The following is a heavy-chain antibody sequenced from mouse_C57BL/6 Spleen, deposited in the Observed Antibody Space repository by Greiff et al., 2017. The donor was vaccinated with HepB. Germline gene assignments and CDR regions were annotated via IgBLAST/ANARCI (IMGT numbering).Heavy chain of an antibody. J-gene: IGHJ4*01. D-gene: IGHD1-1*01. Sequence: QVQLQQPGAELVRPGSSVKLSCKASGYTFTSYWMAWVKQRPGQGLEWIGNIYPSDSETHYNQKFKDKATLTVDKSSSTAYMQLSSLTSEDSAVYYCARKGNYYGSSYDAMDYWGQGTSVTVSS. V-gene: IGHV1-61*01. CDR3: ARKGNYYGSSYDAMDY. CDR2: IYPSDSET. CDR1: GYTFTSYW.